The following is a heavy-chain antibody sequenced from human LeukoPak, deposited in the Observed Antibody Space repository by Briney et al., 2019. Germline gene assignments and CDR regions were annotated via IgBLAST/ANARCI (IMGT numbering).Heavy chain of an antibody. D-gene: IGHD2-2*01. V-gene: IGHV4-39*07. Sequence: SETLSLTCTVSGGSISSSSYYWVWIRQPPGKGLKGIGRIYYSASTYYNPTLKSRVTISVDTSKNRLSLKLSSVTAAETAVYYCARDAFYCSSTACPKVDYWGQGALVTVSS. CDR2: IYYSAST. J-gene: IGHJ4*02. CDR1: GGSISSSSYY. CDR3: ARDAFYCSSTACPKVDY.